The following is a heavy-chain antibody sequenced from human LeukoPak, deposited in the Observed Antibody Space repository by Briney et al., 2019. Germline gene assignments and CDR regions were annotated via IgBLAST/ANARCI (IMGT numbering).Heavy chain of an antibody. D-gene: IGHD2-21*02. CDR1: GYTFTGYY. CDR3: ARDPRGLLWWRLLFGPFDY. J-gene: IGHJ4*02. Sequence: ASVKVSCKASGYTFTGYYMHWVRQAPGQGLEWMGWINPNSGGTNYAQKFQGWVTMTRNTSISTAYMELSRLRSDDTAVYYCARDPRGLLWWRLLFGPFDYWGQGTLVTVSS. V-gene: IGHV1-2*04. CDR2: INPNSGGT.